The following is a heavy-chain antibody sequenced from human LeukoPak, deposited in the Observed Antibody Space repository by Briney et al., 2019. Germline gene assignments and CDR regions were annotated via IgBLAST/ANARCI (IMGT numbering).Heavy chain of an antibody. CDR2: ISSTGGSI. V-gene: IGHV3-48*03. CDR3: ARGYYTDPADH. Sequence: GGSLRLSCAASGFTFSSYEMNWVRQAPGKGLEWVSYISSTGGSIYYADSVKGRFTISRDNAKNSLSLQMNSLRVEDTALYYCARGYYTDPADHWGQGTLVTVSS. J-gene: IGHJ4*02. CDR1: GFTFSSYE. D-gene: IGHD3-22*01.